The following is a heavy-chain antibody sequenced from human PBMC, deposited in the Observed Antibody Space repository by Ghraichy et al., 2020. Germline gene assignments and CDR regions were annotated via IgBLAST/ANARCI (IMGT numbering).Heavy chain of an antibody. CDR3: AREGGGGYYYDRVHAFDI. CDR2: IYYSGST. J-gene: IGHJ3*02. CDR1: GGSISSSSYY. Sequence: SETLSLTCTVSGGSISSSSYYWGWIRQPPGKGLEWIGSIYYSGSTYYNPSLKSRVTISVDTSKNQFSLKLSSVTAADTAVYYCAREGGGGYYYDRVHAFDIWGQGTMVTVSS. D-gene: IGHD3-22*01. V-gene: IGHV4-39*07.